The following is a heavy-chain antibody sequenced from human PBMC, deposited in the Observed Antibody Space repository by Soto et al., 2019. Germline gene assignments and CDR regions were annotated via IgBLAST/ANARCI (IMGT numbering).Heavy chain of an antibody. Sequence: SVKVSCQASLGTFSISAISWVRQAPGQGLEWMGGIIPIFGTANYAQKFQGRVTITADESTSTAYMELSSLRSEDTAVYHCARGWGYYYGLDVWGQGTTVTVSS. J-gene: IGHJ6*02. CDR3: ARGWGYYYGLDV. CDR2: IIPIFGTA. CDR1: LGTFSISA. D-gene: IGHD1-26*01. V-gene: IGHV1-69*13.